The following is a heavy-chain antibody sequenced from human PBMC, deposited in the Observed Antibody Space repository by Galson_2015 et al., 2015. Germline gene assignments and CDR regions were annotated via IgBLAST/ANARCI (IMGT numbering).Heavy chain of an antibody. D-gene: IGHD2-15*01. V-gene: IGHV3-49*02. Sequence: GKGLEWVGFIRSKAYGWTTEYAASVKGRFTISRDNAKNSLYLQMNSLRAEDTAVYYCARDSFLCSGGSCIFDYWGRGTLVTVSS. CDR3: ARDSFLCSGGSCIFDY. CDR2: IRSKAYGWTT. J-gene: IGHJ2*01.